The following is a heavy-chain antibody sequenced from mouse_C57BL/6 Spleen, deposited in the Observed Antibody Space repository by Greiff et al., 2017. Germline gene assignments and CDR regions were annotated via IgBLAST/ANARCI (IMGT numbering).Heavy chain of an antibody. J-gene: IGHJ3*01. D-gene: IGHD1-1*01. Sequence: QVQLQQPGAELVKPGASVKMSCKASGYTFTSYWITWVKQRPGQGLEWIGDIYPGSGRTNYNEKFKSKATLTVDTSYSTAHMQLSSLTSEDSAVYYCARGGDYSGSSCCAYWGQGTLVTVSA. CDR1: GYTFTSYW. CDR2: IYPGSGRT. V-gene: IGHV1-55*01. CDR3: ARGGDYSGSSCCAY.